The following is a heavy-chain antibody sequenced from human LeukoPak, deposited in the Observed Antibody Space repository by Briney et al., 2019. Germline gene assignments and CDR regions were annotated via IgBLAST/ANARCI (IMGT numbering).Heavy chain of an antibody. J-gene: IGHJ4*02. Sequence: PGGSLRLSCAASGFDFGAYEMNWVRQAPGKRREWVAYFAGSDTTKYYADSVRGRFTISRDNAKNSLYLQMNSLRAEDTALYYCTTLGYHLDSWGQGTLVTVSS. CDR3: TTLGYHLDS. V-gene: IGHV3-48*03. CDR1: GFDFGAYE. CDR2: FAGSDTTK. D-gene: IGHD3-22*01.